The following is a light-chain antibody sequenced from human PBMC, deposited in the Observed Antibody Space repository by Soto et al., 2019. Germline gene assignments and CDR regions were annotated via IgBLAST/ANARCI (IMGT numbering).Light chain of an antibody. CDR3: SSYTTSGSLV. J-gene: IGLJ2*01. CDR2: DVS. Sequence: QSVLTQPASVSGSPGQSITISCTGTSSDVGGYNYVSWYQQHPGKAPKLMIYDVSNRPSGVSNRFSGSKSGNTASLTISGLQAEDEADYYCSSYTTSGSLVFGGGDQGHRP. V-gene: IGLV2-14*01. CDR1: SSDVGGYNY.